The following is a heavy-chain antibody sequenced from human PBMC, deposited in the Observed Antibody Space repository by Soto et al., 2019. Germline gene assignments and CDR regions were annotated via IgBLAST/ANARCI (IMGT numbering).Heavy chain of an antibody. V-gene: IGHV4-34*01. CDR3: ARTTVRSREAFDI. D-gene: IGHD4-17*01. CDR2: INHSGST. J-gene: IGHJ3*02. CDR1: GGSFSGYY. Sequence: PSETLSLTCAVYGGSFSGYYWSWIRQPPGKGLEWIGEINHSGSTNYNPSLKSRVTISVDTSKNQFSLKLSSVTAADTAVYYCARTTVRSREAFDIWGQGTMVTVSS.